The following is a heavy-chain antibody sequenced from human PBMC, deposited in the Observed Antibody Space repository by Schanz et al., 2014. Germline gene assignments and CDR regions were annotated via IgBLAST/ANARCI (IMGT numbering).Heavy chain of an antibody. Sequence: VQLVESGGGVVQPGRSVRLSCAASGFTVSSNYMSWVRQAPGKGLEWVSLIYSNGSTYYADSVKGRFTISRDNSKNTLYLQMNSLRADDTAVYYCAKHVRSLTGNDYWGQGTLVTVSS. J-gene: IGHJ4*02. CDR1: GFTVSSNY. CDR3: AKHVRSLTGNDY. CDR2: IYSNGST. V-gene: IGHV3-66*04. D-gene: IGHD3-9*01.